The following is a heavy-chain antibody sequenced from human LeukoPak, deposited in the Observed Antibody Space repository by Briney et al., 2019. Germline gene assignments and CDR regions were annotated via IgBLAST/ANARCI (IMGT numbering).Heavy chain of an antibody. CDR2: IKSKTDGGTT. V-gene: IGHV3-15*01. CDR3: TTYYCDRGGLDY. Sequence: GGSLRLSCAASGFTFSSYWMTWVRQAPGKGLEWVGRIKSKTDGGTTDYAAPVKGRFTISRDDSKSTLYLQMNSLKTEDTAVYYCTTYYCDRGGLDYWGQGTLVTVSS. D-gene: IGHD3-22*01. CDR1: GFTFSSYW. J-gene: IGHJ4*02.